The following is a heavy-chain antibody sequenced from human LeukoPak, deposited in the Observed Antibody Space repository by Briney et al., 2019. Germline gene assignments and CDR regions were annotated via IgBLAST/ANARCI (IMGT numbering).Heavy chain of an antibody. CDR3: TREWLSSGDSHYSH. Sequence: ASVKVSCKASGYTFTNYAIHWVRQAPGQRLEWMGWINSGNGNTKYSMEFQGRVAITRDTSASTAYMDLSSLRSDDTALYYCTREWLSSGDSHYSHWGQGTLVTVPS. CDR1: GYTFTNYA. CDR2: INSGNGNT. V-gene: IGHV1-3*01. D-gene: IGHD2-15*01. J-gene: IGHJ4*02.